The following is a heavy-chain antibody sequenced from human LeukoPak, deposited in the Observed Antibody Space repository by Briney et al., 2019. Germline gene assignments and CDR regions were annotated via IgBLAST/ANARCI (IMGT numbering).Heavy chain of an antibody. Sequence: PGGSLRLSCAASGFTFSNAWMSWVRQAPVKGLEWVGRIKSKTDGGTTDYAAPVKGRFTISRDDPKNTLYLQMNSLKTEDTAVYYCTTFVQWELSFDYWGQGTLVTVSS. CDR3: TTFVQWELSFDY. CDR1: GFTFSNAW. CDR2: IKSKTDGGTT. V-gene: IGHV3-15*01. J-gene: IGHJ4*02. D-gene: IGHD1-26*01.